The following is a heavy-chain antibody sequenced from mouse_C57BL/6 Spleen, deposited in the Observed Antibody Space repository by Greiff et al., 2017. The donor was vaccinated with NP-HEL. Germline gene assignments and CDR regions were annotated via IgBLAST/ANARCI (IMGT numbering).Heavy chain of an antibody. V-gene: IGHV1-69*01. D-gene: IGHD2-12*01. CDR1: GYTFTSYW. J-gene: IGHJ1*03. CDR2: IDPSDSYT. Sequence: QVQLQQPGAELVMPGASVKLSCKASGYTFTSYWMHWVKQRPGQGLEWIGEIDPSDSYTNYNQKFKGKSTLTVDKSSSTAYMQLSSLTSEDSAVYYCARGWAYYSNYRGYFDVWGTGTTVTVSS. CDR3: ARGWAYYSNYRGYFDV.